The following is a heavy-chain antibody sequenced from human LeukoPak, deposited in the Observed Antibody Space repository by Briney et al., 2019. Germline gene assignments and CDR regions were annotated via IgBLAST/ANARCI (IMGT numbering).Heavy chain of an antibody. D-gene: IGHD5-18*01. CDR3: ARGVLGYSYGFDY. J-gene: IGHJ4*02. Sequence: GGSLRLSCAASGFTVSSNYMSWVRQAPGKGLEWVSVIFSGRTTYYADSVKGRFTISRHNSENTLYLKMNSLRGEDTAVYYCARGVLGYSYGFDYWGQGTLVTVSS. V-gene: IGHV3-53*04. CDR1: GFTVSSNY. CDR2: IFSGRTT.